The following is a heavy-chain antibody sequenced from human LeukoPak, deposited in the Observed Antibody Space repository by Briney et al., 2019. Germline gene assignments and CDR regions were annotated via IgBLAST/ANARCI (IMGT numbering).Heavy chain of an antibody. V-gene: IGHV3-49*03. D-gene: IGHD6-19*01. Sequence: PGGSLRLSCTASGFTFGDYAMSWIRQAPGKGLEWVGFIRSKPYCGTTEHAAPVKGRFNISRDDSKSVAYLQMNSLKTEDTAVYYCTRVGNSGWYSSNYWGQGTLVTVSS. J-gene: IGHJ4*02. CDR3: TRVGNSGWYSSNY. CDR1: GFTFGDYA. CDR2: IRSKPYCGTT.